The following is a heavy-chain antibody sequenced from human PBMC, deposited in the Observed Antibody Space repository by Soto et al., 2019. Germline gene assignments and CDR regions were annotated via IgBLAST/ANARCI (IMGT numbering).Heavy chain of an antibody. D-gene: IGHD3-22*01. CDR2: TYNSVST. Sequence: SETLSLTCTVSGGSISRGGYYWSWIRQNPGKGLEWIGYTYNSVSTYYNPSLKSRVTISVDTSKNQFSLKLSSVTAADTAVYYCARSPDSSGYYPRWYYYGMDVWGQGTTVTVSS. J-gene: IGHJ6*02. V-gene: IGHV4-31*03. CDR3: ARSPDSSGYYPRWYYYGMDV. CDR1: GGSISRGGYY.